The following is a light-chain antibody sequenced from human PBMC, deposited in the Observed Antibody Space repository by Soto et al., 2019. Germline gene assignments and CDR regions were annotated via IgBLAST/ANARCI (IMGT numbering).Light chain of an antibody. J-gene: IGLJ2*01. Sequence: QSALTQPPSASGSHGQSVTISCTGTSSDVGGYNYVSWYQQHPGKSPKLMIYEVNKRPSGVPDRFSGSKSGNTASLTVSGLQAEDEADYYCSSYGGSSNLVFGGGTKLTVL. V-gene: IGLV2-8*01. CDR2: EVN. CDR1: SSDVGGYNY. CDR3: SSYGGSSNLV.